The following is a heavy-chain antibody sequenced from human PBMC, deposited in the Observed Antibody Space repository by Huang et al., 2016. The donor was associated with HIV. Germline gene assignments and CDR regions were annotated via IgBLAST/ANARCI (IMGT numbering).Heavy chain of an antibody. V-gene: IGHV3-74*01. CDR3: VRDPRIQSWLNYFDY. J-gene: IGHJ4*02. CDR1: GFTFSSYW. D-gene: IGHD3-22*01. Sequence: LRLSCAASGFTFSSYWMHWVRQAPGKGLVWVSRINSDGSSSGYAESVKGRFTISRDNAKNTLYLQMNSLRAEDTAVYYCVRDPRIQSWLNYFDYWGQGTLVSVSS. CDR2: INSDGSSS.